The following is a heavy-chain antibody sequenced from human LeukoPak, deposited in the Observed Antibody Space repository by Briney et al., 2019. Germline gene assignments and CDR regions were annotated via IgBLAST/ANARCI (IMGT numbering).Heavy chain of an antibody. CDR1: GDTFTAYY. D-gene: IGHD6-6*01. CDR2: INPNTGDT. J-gene: IGHJ4*02. Sequence: ASVRVSCKASGDTFTAYYMHGVRQAPGEGRDGMGWINPNTGDTKYAQKFQGRVTMTKAESISTAYMALSRLKYDDTAVYYCAHFSRSSGVDNWGQGTLVIVSS. CDR3: AHFSRSSGVDN. V-gene: IGHV1-2*02.